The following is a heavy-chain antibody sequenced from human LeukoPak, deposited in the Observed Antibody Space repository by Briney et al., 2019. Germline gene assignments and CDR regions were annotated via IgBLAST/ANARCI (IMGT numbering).Heavy chain of an antibody. CDR3: ANLSSFDYYYYYYMDV. J-gene: IGHJ6*03. Sequence: SETLPLTCTVSGGSISSSSYYWGWIRQPPGKGLEWIGSIYYSGSTYYNPSLKSRVTISVDTSKNQFSLKPSSVTAADTAVYYCANLSSFDYYYYYYMDVWGKGTTVTVSS. CDR1: GGSISSSSYY. V-gene: IGHV4-39*01. CDR2: IYYSGST. D-gene: IGHD6-6*01.